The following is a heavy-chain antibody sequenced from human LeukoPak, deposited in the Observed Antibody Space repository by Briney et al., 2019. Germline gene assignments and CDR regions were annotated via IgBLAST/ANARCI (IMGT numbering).Heavy chain of an antibody. CDR2: IYYSGST. D-gene: IGHD3-9*01. V-gene: IGHV4-59*11. Sequence: SETLSLTCTVSGGSISSHYWSWIRQPPRKGLEWIGYIYYSGSTNYNPSLKSRVTISVDTSKNQFSLKLSSVTAADTAVYYCARFPGHDILTGYYLPYYYYMDVWGKGTTVTVSS. CDR3: ARFPGHDILTGYYLPYYYYMDV. J-gene: IGHJ6*03. CDR1: GGSISSHY.